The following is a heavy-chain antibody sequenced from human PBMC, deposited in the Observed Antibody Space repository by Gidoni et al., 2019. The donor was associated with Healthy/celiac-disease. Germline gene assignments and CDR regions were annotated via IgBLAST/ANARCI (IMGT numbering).Heavy chain of an antibody. CDR1: GYTFTSYA. Sequence: QVQLVQSGAEVKKPGASVKVSCMASGYTFTSYAMHWVRQAPGQRLEWMGWINAGNGNTKYSQKFQGRVTITRDTAASTAYMELSSLRSEDTAVYYCAREVGYSSSLFVWGQGTLVTVSS. CDR2: INAGNGNT. CDR3: AREVGYSSSLFV. D-gene: IGHD6-6*01. J-gene: IGHJ4*02. V-gene: IGHV1-3*01.